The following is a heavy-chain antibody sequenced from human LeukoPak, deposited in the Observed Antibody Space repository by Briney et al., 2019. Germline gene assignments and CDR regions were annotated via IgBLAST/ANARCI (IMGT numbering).Heavy chain of an antibody. Sequence: SETLSLTCTVSGGSTSSGSSYCGWIRQPPGKGIGWIGTIYDSGSTKYNPALKSRGTISADTSKNQSSLMLSSVTAADTTVYYCARTRGYSGYVDAFDIWGQGTMVTVFS. CDR3: ARTRGYSGYVDAFDI. CDR2: IYDSGST. V-gene: IGHV4-39*01. J-gene: IGHJ3*02. CDR1: GGSTSSGSSY. D-gene: IGHD5-12*01.